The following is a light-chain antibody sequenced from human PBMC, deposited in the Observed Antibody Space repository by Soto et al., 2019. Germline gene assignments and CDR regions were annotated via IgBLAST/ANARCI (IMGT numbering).Light chain of an antibody. CDR1: SSDVGGYNY. V-gene: IGLV2-8*01. Sequence: QSVLTQPPSASGSPGQSVTISCTGTSSDVGGYNYVSWYQQHPGKAPKLMIYEVSKRPSGVPDRFSCSKSGNTASLTVSGLQAEDEADYYCSSYAGSNGYVFGTGTKLTVL. J-gene: IGLJ1*01. CDR3: SSYAGSNGYV. CDR2: EVS.